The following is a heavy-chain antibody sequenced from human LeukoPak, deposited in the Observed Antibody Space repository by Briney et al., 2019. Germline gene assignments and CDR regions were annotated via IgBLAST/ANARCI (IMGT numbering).Heavy chain of an antibody. V-gene: IGHV3-74*01. J-gene: IGHJ4*02. CDR3: ANEIRPNDY. CDR2: ISSDGGST. D-gene: IGHD4-17*01. Sequence: GGSLRLSCAASRFSFNTYWMHWVRQAPGMGLVWVSRISSDGGSTSYADSVKGRFTISRDNAKNTLYLQMNSLSADDTAMYYCANEIRPNDYWGQGTLVTVSS. CDR1: RFSFNTYW.